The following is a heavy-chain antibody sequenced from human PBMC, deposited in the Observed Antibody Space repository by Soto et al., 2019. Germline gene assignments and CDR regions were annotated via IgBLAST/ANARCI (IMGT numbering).Heavy chain of an antibody. CDR2: IHHSGST. V-gene: IGHV4-34*01. CDR1: CGALSGSY. D-gene: IGHD2-15*01. J-gene: IGHJ4*02. Sequence: SETLSLTRAVYCGALSGSYWSWVRPPPGTGLEWIGEIHHSGSTYYNPSLKSRVTLSVDTSKNQFSLKLNSVTAADTAVYYCASPGYCSDGTCYPDYWGQGTLVTVS. CDR3: ASPGYCSDGTCYPDY.